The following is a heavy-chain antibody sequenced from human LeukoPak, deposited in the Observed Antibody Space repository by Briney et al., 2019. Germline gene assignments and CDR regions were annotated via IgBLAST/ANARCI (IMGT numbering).Heavy chain of an antibody. D-gene: IGHD2-21*02. CDR1: GFIFSSYA. CDR3: VHCGGDCYPCCGMDV. CDR2: ISTDGGSK. V-gene: IGHV3-30-3*01. J-gene: IGHJ6*02. Sequence: GGSLRLSCAASGFIFSSYAMHWVRQAPGKGLEWVAVISTDGGSKFYADSVKGRFTISRDNSKNTLFLQMDSLRVEDTAVYYCVHCGGDCYPCCGMDVWGQGTTVTVFS.